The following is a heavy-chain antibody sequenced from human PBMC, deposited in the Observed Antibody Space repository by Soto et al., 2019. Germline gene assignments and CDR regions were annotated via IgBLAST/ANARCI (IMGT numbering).Heavy chain of an antibody. CDR3: ARALIYCSGGSCYGSYYYYYYMDV. J-gene: IGHJ6*03. V-gene: IGHV3-21*01. Sequence: GGSLRLSCAASGFTFSSYSMNWVRQAPGKGLEWVSSISSSSSYIYYADSVKGRFTISRDNAKNSLYLQMNSLRAEDTAVYYCARALIYCSGGSCYGSYYYYYYMDVWGKGTTVTVSS. CDR2: ISSSSSYI. CDR1: GFTFSSYS. D-gene: IGHD2-15*01.